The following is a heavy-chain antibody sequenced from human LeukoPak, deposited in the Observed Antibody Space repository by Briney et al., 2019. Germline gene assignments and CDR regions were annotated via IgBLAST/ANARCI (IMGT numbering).Heavy chain of an antibody. V-gene: IGHV1-69*06. Sequence: VASVKGSCKASGGTFSSYAISWVRQAPGQGLEWMGGIIPIFGTANYAQKFQGRVTITADKSTSTAYMELSSLRSEDTAVYYCASGIGPVWRGDYWGQGTLVTVSS. CDR3: ASGIGPVWRGDY. D-gene: IGHD1-14*01. CDR2: IIPIFGTA. CDR1: GGTFSSYA. J-gene: IGHJ4*02.